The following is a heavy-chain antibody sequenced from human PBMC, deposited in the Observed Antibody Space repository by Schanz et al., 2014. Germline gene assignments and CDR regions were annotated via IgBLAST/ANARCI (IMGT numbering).Heavy chain of an antibody. CDR3: ARSMIEVAAFDY. D-gene: IGHD3-22*01. V-gene: IGHV1-2*06. Sequence: QVQLVQSGAEVKKPGASVKVSCKASGYTFTNHYLHWVRQAPGQGLQWMGRINPNSGDTDYAHNFHGRVTMTRDTSISTAYMELSRLRSDDTAVYYCARSMIEVAAFDYWGQGTLVTVSS. J-gene: IGHJ4*02. CDR1: GYTFTNHY. CDR2: INPNSGDT.